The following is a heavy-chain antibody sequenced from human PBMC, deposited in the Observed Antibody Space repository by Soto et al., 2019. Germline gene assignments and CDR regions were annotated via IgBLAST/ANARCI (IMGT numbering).Heavy chain of an antibody. CDR1: GYTFTSYG. Sequence: ASVKVSCKASGYTFTSYGISWVRQAPGQGLEWMGWISAYNGNTNYAQKLQGRVTMTTDTSTSTAYMELRSLRSDDTAVYYCARDLARVVVVAAKSRTGGRSLDYWGQGTLVTVSS. CDR2: ISAYNGNT. J-gene: IGHJ4*02. V-gene: IGHV1-18*01. D-gene: IGHD2-15*01. CDR3: ARDLARVVVVAAKSRTGGRSLDY.